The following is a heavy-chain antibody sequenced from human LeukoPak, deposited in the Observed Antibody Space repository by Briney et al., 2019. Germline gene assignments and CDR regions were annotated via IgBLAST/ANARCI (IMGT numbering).Heavy chain of an antibody. V-gene: IGHV4-38-2*01. J-gene: IGHJ4*02. Sequence: GSLRLSCAASGFALSSYAMSWVRQAPGKGLQWIGNIYYTGSTFYNPSLKSRVTISVDTSKNQFSLKLSSVTAADTAVYYCARVVVAGSRYFDYWGQGTLVTVSS. CDR3: ARVVVAGSRYFDY. CDR1: GFALSSYA. D-gene: IGHD6-19*01. CDR2: IYYTGST.